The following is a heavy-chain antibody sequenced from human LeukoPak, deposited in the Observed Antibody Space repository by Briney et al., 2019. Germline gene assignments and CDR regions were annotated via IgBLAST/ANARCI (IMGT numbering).Heavy chain of an antibody. D-gene: IGHD3-22*01. CDR3: ARDRGYYDSSGYYWAFDY. CDR2: ISSSGSTI. Sequence: GGSLRLSCAASGFTFSDYYMSWIRQAPGKGLEWVSYISSSGSTIYYADSVKGRFTISRDNAKNSLYLQMNSLRAEDTAVYYCARDRGYYDSSGYYWAFDYWGQGTLVTVSS. CDR1: GFTFSDYY. V-gene: IGHV3-11*04. J-gene: IGHJ4*02.